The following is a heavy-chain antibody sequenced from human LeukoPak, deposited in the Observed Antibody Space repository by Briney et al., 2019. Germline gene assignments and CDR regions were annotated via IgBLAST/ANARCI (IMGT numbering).Heavy chain of an antibody. CDR3: VKVGG. V-gene: IGHV3-23*01. J-gene: IGHJ6*04. CDR2: VSIGGVTT. Sequence: PGGSLRLSCVGSGFTFNTYTMTWVRQAPGKGLEWVSTVSIGGVTTYYADSVKGRFTISRDNSKNTVSLQMNSLRGEDTAVYYCVKVGGWGKGTTVIVSS. CDR1: GFTFNTYT.